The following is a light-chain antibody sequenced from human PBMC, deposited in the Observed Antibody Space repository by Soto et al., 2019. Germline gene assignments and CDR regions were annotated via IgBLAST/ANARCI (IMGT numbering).Light chain of an antibody. J-gene: IGLJ2*01. V-gene: IGLV1-40*01. CDR3: QSYDSSLSGPVV. CDR1: ISNIGAGYD. CDR2: GNS. Sequence: QSVLTQPPSVSGAPGQRVTISCTGSISNIGAGYDVHWYQQLPGTAPKLLIYGNSNRPSGVPDRFSGSKSGTSASLAITGLQAEDEADYYCQSYDSSLSGPVVFGGGTKLTVL.